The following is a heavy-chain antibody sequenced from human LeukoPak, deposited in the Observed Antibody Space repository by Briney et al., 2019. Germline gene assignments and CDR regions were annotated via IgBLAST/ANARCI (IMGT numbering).Heavy chain of an antibody. D-gene: IGHD3-3*01. CDR1: GGTFSSYA. J-gene: IGHJ6*02. V-gene: IGHV1-69*13. Sequence: GASVKVSCKASGGTFSSYAISWVRQAPGQGLEWMGGIIPIFGTANYAQKFQGRVTITADESTSTAYMELSSLRSEDTAVYYCARCGNDDFWSGYYIHYYYYGMDVWGQGTTVTVSS. CDR2: IIPIFGTA. CDR3: ARCGNDDFWSGYYIHYYYYGMDV.